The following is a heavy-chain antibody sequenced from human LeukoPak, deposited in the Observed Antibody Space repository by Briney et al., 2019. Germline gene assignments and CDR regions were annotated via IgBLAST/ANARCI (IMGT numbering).Heavy chain of an antibody. CDR3: AKIGAAGNAFDI. CDR1: GFTFSSYW. Sequence: GGSLRLSCAASGFTFSSYWMSWVRQAPGKGLEWVANIQQDGSEKYYVDSVKGRFTIPRDNAKNSLYLQTNSLRAEDTAVCYCAKIGAAGNAFDIWGQGTMVTVSS. D-gene: IGHD6-13*01. V-gene: IGHV3-7*01. J-gene: IGHJ3*02. CDR2: IQQDGSEK.